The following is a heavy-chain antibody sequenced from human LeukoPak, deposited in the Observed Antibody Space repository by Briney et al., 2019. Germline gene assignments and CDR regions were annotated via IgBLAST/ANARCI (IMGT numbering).Heavy chain of an antibody. CDR2: INHSGST. J-gene: IGHJ4*02. CDR1: GGSFSGYY. V-gene: IGHV4-34*01. CDR3: ARRGNLWAR. D-gene: IGHD2/OR15-2a*01. Sequence: PSETLSLTCAVYGGSFSGYYWSWIRQPPGKGLEWIGEINHSGSTNYNPSLKSRVTISVDTSKNQFTLKPSSVTAADTAVYYCARRGNLWARWGQGTLVTVSS.